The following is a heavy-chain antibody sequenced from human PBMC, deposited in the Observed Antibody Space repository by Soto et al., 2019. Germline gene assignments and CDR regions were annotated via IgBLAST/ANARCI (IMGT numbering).Heavy chain of an antibody. V-gene: IGHV4-34*01. CDR3: ARGNTYYDYIWGSYRSGPPYYFDY. CDR2: INHSGST. J-gene: IGHJ4*02. CDR1: GGSFSGYY. Sequence: QVQLQQWGAGLLKPSETLSLTCAVYGGSFSGYYWSWIRQPPGKGLEWIGEINHSGSTNYNPSLKGRVTISVDTSKNQFSLKLSSVTAADTAVYYCARGNTYYDYIWGSYRSGPPYYFDYWGQGTLVTVSS. D-gene: IGHD3-16*02.